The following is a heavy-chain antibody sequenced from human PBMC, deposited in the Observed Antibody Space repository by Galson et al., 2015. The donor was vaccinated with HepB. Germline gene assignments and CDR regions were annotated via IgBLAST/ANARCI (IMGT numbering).Heavy chain of an antibody. CDR2: ISYDGSNK. Sequence: SLRLSCAASGFTFSSYAMHWVRQAPGKGLEWVAVISYDGSNKYYADSVKGRFTISRDNSKNTLYLQMNSLRAEDTAVYYCARRRPCSSTSCYTFLYAFDIWGQGTMVTVSS. V-gene: IGHV3-30-3*01. CDR1: GFTFSSYA. J-gene: IGHJ3*02. CDR3: ARRRPCSSTSCYTFLYAFDI. D-gene: IGHD2-2*02.